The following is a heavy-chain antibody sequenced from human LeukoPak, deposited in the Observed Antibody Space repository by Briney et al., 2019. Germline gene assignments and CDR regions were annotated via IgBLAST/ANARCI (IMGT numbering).Heavy chain of an antibody. V-gene: IGHV4-39*01. CDR3: ARQGADYFYYYIDV. CDR2: IYYSGST. CDR1: GGSISSNSFY. J-gene: IGHJ6*03. D-gene: IGHD3-16*01. Sequence: SETLSLTCSVSGGSISSNSFYWGWIRQPPGKGLEWIGSIYYSGSTFYNSSLESRVSLSVDMSKNQLSLKLISMTAADTAVYYCARQGADYFYYYIDVWGEGTAVAVSS.